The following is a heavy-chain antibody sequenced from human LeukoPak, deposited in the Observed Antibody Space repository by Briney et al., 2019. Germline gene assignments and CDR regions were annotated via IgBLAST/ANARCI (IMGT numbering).Heavy chain of an antibody. J-gene: IGHJ3*02. CDR3: ALLATGAFDI. Sequence: ASVKVSCKASGYTFTGYYMPWVRQSPGQGLEWMGWINPNSGGTNYAQKFQGRVTMTRDTSISTAYMELSSLRSEDTAVYYCALLATGAFDIWGQGTMVTVSS. D-gene: IGHD1-14*01. CDR1: GYTFTGYY. V-gene: IGHV1-2*02. CDR2: INPNSGGT.